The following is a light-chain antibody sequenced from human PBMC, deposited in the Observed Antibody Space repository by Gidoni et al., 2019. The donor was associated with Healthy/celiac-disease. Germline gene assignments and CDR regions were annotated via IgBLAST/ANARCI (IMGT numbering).Light chain of an antibody. V-gene: IGLV2-14*01. J-gene: IGLJ1*01. Sequence: QSALTPPASASGSPGPSITISCTGTSRDVGSYNYVSWYQQHPGKAPKLMNYEGSNRPSGVANRFSGSKSGNTASLTISGLQAEDEADYYCGSYTSSSVGVFGAGTKVTVL. CDR1: SRDVGSYNY. CDR2: EGS. CDR3: GSYTSSSVGV.